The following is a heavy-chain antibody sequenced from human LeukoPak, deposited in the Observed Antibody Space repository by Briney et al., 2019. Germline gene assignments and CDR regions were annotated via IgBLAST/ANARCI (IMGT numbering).Heavy chain of an antibody. Sequence: GGSLRLSCAASGFTVSSNYMSWVRQAPGKGLEWVSVIYSGGSTYYADSVKGRFTISRDNSKNTLYLQMNSLRAEDTAVYYCAKAYGDYVGLYYFDYWGQGTLVTVSS. J-gene: IGHJ4*02. D-gene: IGHD4-17*01. V-gene: IGHV3-53*01. CDR1: GFTVSSNY. CDR2: IYSGGST. CDR3: AKAYGDYVGLYYFDY.